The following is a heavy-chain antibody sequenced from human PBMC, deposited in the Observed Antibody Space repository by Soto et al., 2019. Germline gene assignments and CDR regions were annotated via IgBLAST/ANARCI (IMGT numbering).Heavy chain of an antibody. D-gene: IGHD3-10*01. CDR3: ARVVKHFSGPGDHWFDP. Sequence: ASVKVSCKASGYIFANYPMQWVRQAPGQGLEWMGWINPGNGNTKYSQKFQGRVTLTRDTSASTVYMELRSLTSKDTAVYYCARVVKHFSGPGDHWFDPWGQGTLVTVSS. V-gene: IGHV1-3*01. CDR1: GYIFANYP. CDR2: INPGNGNT. J-gene: IGHJ5*02.